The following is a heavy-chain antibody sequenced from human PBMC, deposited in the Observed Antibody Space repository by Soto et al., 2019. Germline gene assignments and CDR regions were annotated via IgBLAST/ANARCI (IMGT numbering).Heavy chain of an antibody. CDR2: IIPILGIA. D-gene: IGHD3-10*01. V-gene: IGHV1-69*02. CDR3: ARSLHHHLITMVRGECFRFDP. Sequence: SVKVSCKASGGTFSSYTISWVRQAPGQGLEWMGRIIPILGIANYAQKFQGRVTITADKSTSTAYMELSSLRSEDTAVYYCARSLHHHLITMVRGECFRFDPWGQGTLVTVSS. CDR1: GGTFSSYT. J-gene: IGHJ5*02.